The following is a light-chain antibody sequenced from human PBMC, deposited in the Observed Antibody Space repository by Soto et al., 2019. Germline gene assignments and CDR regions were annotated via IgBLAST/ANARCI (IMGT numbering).Light chain of an antibody. CDR2: DVS. Sequence: QSALTQPASVSGSPGQAITISCTGTSSDVGGYNYVSWYQQHPGKAPKLMISDVSNRPSGVSNRFSGSKSGNTASLTISGLQDEDEADYYCSSYTSSSTLEVVFGGGTKLTVL. CDR3: SSYTSSSTLEVV. V-gene: IGLV2-14*01. CDR1: SSDVGGYNY. J-gene: IGLJ2*01.